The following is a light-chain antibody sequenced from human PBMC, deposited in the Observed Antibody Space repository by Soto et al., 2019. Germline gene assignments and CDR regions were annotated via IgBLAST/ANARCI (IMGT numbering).Light chain of an antibody. J-gene: IGKJ4*01. CDR2: DAS. CDR3: QQYNIYPLT. CDR1: QSISSW. Sequence: DIQMTQSPSTLSASVGDRVTITCRASQSISSWLVWYQQKPGKAPKLLIYDASSLESEVPSRFSGSGSGTEFTLTISSLQPDDFATYYCQQYNIYPLTFGGGTKVEIK. V-gene: IGKV1-5*01.